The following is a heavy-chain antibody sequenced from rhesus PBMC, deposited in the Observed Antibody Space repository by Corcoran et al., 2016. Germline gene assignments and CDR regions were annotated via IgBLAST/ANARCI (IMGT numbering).Heavy chain of an antibody. CDR1: GSSIRSHS. D-gene: IGHD6-43*01. CDR2: IYGGSGST. J-gene: IGHJ6*01. V-gene: IGHV4-147*01. Sequence: QVQLQESGPGLVKPSATLPLTCAVSGSSIRSHSLRWIRHPPGTGLAWLGFIYGGSGSTSYNTSLKSRVTISKDTSKNQFSLKLSSVTAADTAVYYGARGGGSSYSQLPYGLDSWGQGVVVTVSS. CDR3: ARGGGSSYSQLPYGLDS.